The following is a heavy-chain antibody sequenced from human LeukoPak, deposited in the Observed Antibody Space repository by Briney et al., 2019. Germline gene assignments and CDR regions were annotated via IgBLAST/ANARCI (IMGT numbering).Heavy chain of an antibody. CDR2: INGDGSST. D-gene: IGHD5-12*01. CDR1: GFTFSSSW. V-gene: IGHV3-74*01. J-gene: IGHJ4*02. CDR3: ARWWLRSGDY. Sequence: GGSLRLSCAASGFTFSSSWMHWVRQAPGKGLVWVSRINGDGSSTIYADSVEGRFTISKDNAKNTLYLQMNSLRAEDTAVYYCARWWLRSGDYWGQGTLVTVSS.